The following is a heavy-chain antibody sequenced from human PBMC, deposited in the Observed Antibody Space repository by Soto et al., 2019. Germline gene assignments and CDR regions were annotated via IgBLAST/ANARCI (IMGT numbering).Heavy chain of an antibody. CDR1: GGFISSSY. Sequence: PSETLSLTCSVSGGFISSSYWSWIRQPSGKGLQWIGRIYTSGSTDYSPSLKSRVNVSLDMSENQFSLTLSSVTAADTAVYHCARGRGTSWGYLDYWGQGMLVTVSS. CDR3: ARGRGTSWGYLDY. J-gene: IGHJ4*03. V-gene: IGHV4-4*07. CDR2: IYTSGST.